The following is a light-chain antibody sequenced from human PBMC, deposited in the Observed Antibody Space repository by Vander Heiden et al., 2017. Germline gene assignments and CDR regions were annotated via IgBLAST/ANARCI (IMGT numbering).Light chain of an antibody. CDR1: STHIGSNT. CDR3: AAWDDSLNVHYV. V-gene: IGLV1-44*01. Sequence: QSVLTQPPSASGTPGQRVTISCSGSSTHIGSNTVNWYQQLPGTAPKLLIYTNNQRPSGVPDRFSGSKSGTSASLAISGLQSEDESDYYCAAWDDSLNVHYVFGTGTEVTVL. J-gene: IGLJ1*01. CDR2: TNN.